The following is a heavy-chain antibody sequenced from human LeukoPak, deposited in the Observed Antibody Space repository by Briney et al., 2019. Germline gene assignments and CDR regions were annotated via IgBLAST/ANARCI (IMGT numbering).Heavy chain of an antibody. CDR2: ISSSSSYI. D-gene: IGHD3-9*01. CDR1: GFTFSIYS. CDR3: ARGHYDILTGFYY. J-gene: IGHJ4*02. Sequence: PGGSLRLSCAASGFTFSIYSMNWVRQAPGKGLEWVSSISSSSSYIYYADSVKGRFTISRDNAENSLYLQMNSLRAEDTAVYYCARGHYDILTGFYYWGQGTLVTVSS. V-gene: IGHV3-21*01.